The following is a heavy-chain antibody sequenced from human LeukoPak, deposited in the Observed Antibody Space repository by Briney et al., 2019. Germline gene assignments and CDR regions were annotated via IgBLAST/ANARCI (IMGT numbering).Heavy chain of an antibody. CDR1: GFTFGRSW. J-gene: IGHJ4*02. Sequence: PGGSLRLSCAASGFTFGRSWMGWVRQAPGKGLEWVANIKQDGTSKYYVDPVMGRFTISRDNAENSVYLQMNSLSAGDTAVYYCARHGDYCFDLWGPGTRVTVSS. CDR3: ARHGDYCFDL. V-gene: IGHV3-7*02. CDR2: IKQDGTSK. D-gene: IGHD2-21*01.